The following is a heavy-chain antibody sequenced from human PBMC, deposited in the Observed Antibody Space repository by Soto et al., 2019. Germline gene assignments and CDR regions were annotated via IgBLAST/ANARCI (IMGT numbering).Heavy chain of an antibody. D-gene: IGHD4-17*01. Sequence: QVQLVQSGAEVKKPGASVKVSCKASGYTFTTNDMHWARQAPGQGHEWMGRINPSGGSTTYAQRFQGRVTMTRDKSTSTVYMELSSLRSEDTAVYYCVRRAYGDYSDVFDIWGQGTMVTVSS. CDR2: INPSGGST. V-gene: IGHV1-46*01. CDR3: VRRAYGDYSDVFDI. CDR1: GYTFTTND. J-gene: IGHJ3*02.